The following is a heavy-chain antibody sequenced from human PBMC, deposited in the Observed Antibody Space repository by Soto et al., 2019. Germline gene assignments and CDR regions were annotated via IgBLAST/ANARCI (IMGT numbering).Heavy chain of an antibody. CDR2: IYYSGST. J-gene: IGHJ6*02. CDR1: GGSIGSGDYY. V-gene: IGHV4-30-4*01. CDR3: ARFNHYHGLDV. Sequence: QVQLQESGPGLVKPSQTLSLTCTVSGGSIGSGDYYWSWIRQPPGKGLEWIGHIYYSGSTYYTPSLRSRPTISLDKSKNQFSLKLNSVTAADTAAHYCARFNHYHGLDVWGQGTTVTVSS.